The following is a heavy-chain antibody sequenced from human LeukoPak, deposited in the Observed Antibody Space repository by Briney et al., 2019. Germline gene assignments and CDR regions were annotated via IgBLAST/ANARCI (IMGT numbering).Heavy chain of an antibody. CDR3: ARGGSTVTTFYYYGMDV. CDR2: INPNSGGT. V-gene: IGHV1-2*04. Sequence: ASVKVSCKASGYTFTGYYMHWVRQAPGQGLEWMGCINPNSGGTNYAQKFQGCVTMTRDTSISTAYMELSRLRSDDTAVYYCARGGSTVTTFYYYGMDVWGKGTTVTVSS. D-gene: IGHD4-17*01. CDR1: GYTFTGYY. J-gene: IGHJ6*04.